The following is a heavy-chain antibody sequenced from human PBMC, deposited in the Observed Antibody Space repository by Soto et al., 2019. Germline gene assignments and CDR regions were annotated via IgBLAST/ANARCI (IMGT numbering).Heavy chain of an antibody. D-gene: IGHD4-17*01. CDR1: GFTFSSYG. Sequence: QVQLVESGGGVVQPGRSLRLSCAASGFTFSSYGMHWVRQAPGKGLEWVAVIWYDGSNKYYADSVKGRFTISRDNSKNTLYLQMNSLIAEDTAVYYCARVDYGGNHMYFDYWGQGTLVTVSS. CDR2: IWYDGSNK. J-gene: IGHJ4*02. CDR3: ARVDYGGNHMYFDY. V-gene: IGHV3-33*01.